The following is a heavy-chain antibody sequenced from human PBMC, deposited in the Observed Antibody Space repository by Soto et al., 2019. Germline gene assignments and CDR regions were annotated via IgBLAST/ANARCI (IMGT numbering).Heavy chain of an antibody. CDR3: AKGHWFDAFHI. J-gene: IGHJ3*02. CDR2: ISGSGGST. D-gene: IGHD3-9*01. Sequence: GVSLRLSCAASGFTISSYAMSWVRKAPGKGLEWVSAISGSGGSTYYADSVKGRFTISRDNSKNTLYLQMNSLRAEDTAVYYCAKGHWFDAFHIWGQGTMVTVSS. CDR1: GFTISSYA. V-gene: IGHV3-23*01.